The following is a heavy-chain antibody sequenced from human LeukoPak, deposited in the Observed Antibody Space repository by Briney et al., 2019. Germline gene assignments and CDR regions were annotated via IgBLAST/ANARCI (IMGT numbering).Heavy chain of an antibody. D-gene: IGHD5-24*01. CDR3: ARLGITQDAFDI. CDR1: GGSISSSSYY. Sequence: PSETLSLTCTVSGGSISSSSYYWSWIRQPAGKGLEWIGRIYTSGSTNYNPSLKSRVTMSVDTSKNQFSLNLSSVTAADTAVFYCARLGITQDAFDIWGQGTMVTVSS. CDR2: IYTSGST. J-gene: IGHJ3*02. V-gene: IGHV4-61*02.